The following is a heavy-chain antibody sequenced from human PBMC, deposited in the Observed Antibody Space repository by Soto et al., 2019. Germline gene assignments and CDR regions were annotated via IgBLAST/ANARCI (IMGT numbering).Heavy chain of an antibody. J-gene: IGHJ3*02. CDR3: AAPAVAGDAFDI. CDR2: IVVGSGNT. D-gene: IGHD3-10*01. CDR1: GFTFTSSA. V-gene: IGHV1-58*01. Sequence: QMQLVQSGPEVTKPGTSVKVSCKASGFTFTSSAVQLVRQARGQRLEWIGWIVVGSGNTNYAQKFQERVTITRDMSTSTAYMELSGLRSEDTAVYYCAAPAVAGDAFDIWGQGTMVTVSS.